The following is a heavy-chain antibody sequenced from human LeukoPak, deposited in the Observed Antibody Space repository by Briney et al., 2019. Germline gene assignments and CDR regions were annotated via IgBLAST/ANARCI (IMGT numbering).Heavy chain of an antibody. V-gene: IGHV3-21*01. Sequence: GGSLRLSCAASGFTFSSYSMNWVRQAPGKGLEWVSSISSSSSYIYYADSVKGRFTISRDNAKNSLYLQMNSLRAEDTAVYYCARGFVAIAAAGTGDYWGQGTLVTVSS. CDR2: ISSSSSYI. J-gene: IGHJ4*02. D-gene: IGHD6-13*01. CDR1: GFTFSSYS. CDR3: ARGFVAIAAAGTGDY.